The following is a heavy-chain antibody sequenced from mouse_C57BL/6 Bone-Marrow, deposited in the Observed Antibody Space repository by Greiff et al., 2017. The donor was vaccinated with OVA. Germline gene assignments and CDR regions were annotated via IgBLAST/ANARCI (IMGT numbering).Heavy chain of an antibody. CDR1: GFTFSSYG. V-gene: IGHV5-6*01. Sequence: EVQRVESGGDLVKPGGSLKLSCAASGFTFSSYGMSWVRQTPDKRLEWVATISSGGSYTYYPDSVKGRFTISRDNAKNTLYLQMSSLKSEDTAMYYCARHGDSKDYWGQGTLVTVSA. J-gene: IGHJ3*01. D-gene: IGHD2-5*01. CDR2: ISSGGSYT. CDR3: ARHGDSKDY.